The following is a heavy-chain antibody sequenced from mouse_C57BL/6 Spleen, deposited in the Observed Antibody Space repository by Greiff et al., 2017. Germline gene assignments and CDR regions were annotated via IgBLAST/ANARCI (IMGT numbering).Heavy chain of an antibody. CDR3: ARGGTAQPLAY. CDR2: IDPSDSET. Sequence: QVQLQQPGAELVRPGSSVKLSCKASGYTFTSYWMHWVKQRPIQGLEWIGNIDPSDSETHYNQKFKDKATLTVDKSSSTAYMQLSSLTSEDSAVDDCARGGTAQPLAYWGQGTLVTVSA. D-gene: IGHD3-2*02. CDR1: GYTFTSYW. V-gene: IGHV1-52*01. J-gene: IGHJ3*01.